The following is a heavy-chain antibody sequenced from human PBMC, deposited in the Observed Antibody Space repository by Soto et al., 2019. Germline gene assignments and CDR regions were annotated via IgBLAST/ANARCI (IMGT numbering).Heavy chain of an antibody. CDR1: GYTFTSYY. Sequence: ASVKVSCKASGYTFTSYYMHWVRQAPGQGLEWMGIINPSGGSTSYAQKFQGRVTMTRDTSTSTVYMELSSLRSEDTAVYYCARDRGNIVLLPAAMELGEFDSWGKGSLVTVSS. D-gene: IGHD2-2*01. CDR3: ARDRGNIVLLPAAMELGEFDS. V-gene: IGHV1-46*01. CDR2: INPSGGST. J-gene: IGHJ5*01.